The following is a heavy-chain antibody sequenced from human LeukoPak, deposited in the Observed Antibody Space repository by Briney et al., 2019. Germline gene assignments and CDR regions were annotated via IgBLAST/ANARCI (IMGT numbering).Heavy chain of an antibody. V-gene: IGHV3-23*01. CDR3: APSTWSTYYFDY. J-gene: IGHJ4*02. D-gene: IGHD5/OR15-5a*01. Sequence: PGGSLRLSCAASGFTFSSYAMSWVRQAPGKGLEWVSAISVSGNTFYADSVKGRFTISRDNSKNTLYLQMNSLRAEDTAVYYCAPSTWSTYYFDYWGQGTLVTVSS. CDR2: ISVSGNT. CDR1: GFTFSSYA.